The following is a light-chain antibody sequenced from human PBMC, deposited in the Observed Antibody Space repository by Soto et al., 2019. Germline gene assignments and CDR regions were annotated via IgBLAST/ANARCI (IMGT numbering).Light chain of an antibody. CDR1: QSVSSSY. CDR2: GAS. V-gene: IGKV3-20*01. J-gene: IGKJ1*01. Sequence: EIVLTQSPGTLSLSPGERATLSCRASQSVSSSYLAWYQQKPGQAPRLLIYGASSRATGIPDRFSGSGSGTDFTLTISRLEPEDFEVYYCHQYGSSPPGTFGQGTKVEIK. CDR3: HQYGSSPPGT.